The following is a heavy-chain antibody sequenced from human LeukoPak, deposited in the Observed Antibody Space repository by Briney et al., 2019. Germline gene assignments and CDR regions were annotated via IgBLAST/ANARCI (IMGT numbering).Heavy chain of an antibody. CDR2: IKPDGTTK. CDR3: ARSIPYGTTWYGRSDY. Sequence: GGSLRLSCAASGFPFSSYSMTWIRQTPGKGLEWVANIKPDGTTKFYVDSVKGRFTISRDNALNSLYLQMNSLRAEDTAIYYCARSIPYGTTWYGRSDYWGQGTLVTVSS. CDR1: GFPFSSYS. J-gene: IGHJ4*02. V-gene: IGHV3-7*03. D-gene: IGHD6-13*01.